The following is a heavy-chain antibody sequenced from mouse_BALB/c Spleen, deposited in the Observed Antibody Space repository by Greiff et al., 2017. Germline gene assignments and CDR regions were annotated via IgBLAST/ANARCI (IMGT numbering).Heavy chain of an antibody. D-gene: IGHD1-1*01. Sequence: VQLQESGPELVKPGASVRISCKASGYTFTSYYIHWVKQRPGQGLEWIGWIYPGNVNTKYNEKFKGKATLTADKSSSTAYMQLSSLTSEDSAVYFCARDYGSLYAMDYWGQGTSVTVSS. CDR3: ARDYGSLYAMDY. V-gene: IGHV1S56*01. J-gene: IGHJ4*01. CDR1: GYTFTSYY. CDR2: IYPGNVNT.